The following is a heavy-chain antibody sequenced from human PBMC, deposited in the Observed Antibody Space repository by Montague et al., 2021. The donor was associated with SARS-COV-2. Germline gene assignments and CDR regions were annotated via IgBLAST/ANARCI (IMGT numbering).Heavy chain of an antibody. CDR1: GFTFRYYG. Sequence: SLRLSCAASGFTFRYYGMHWVRQAPGKGLEWVALIWYDGTDKDYVDSVKGRFTISRDNSRNTLYLQMNSLRAEDMAVYYCAKGGTSYFYGMDVWGQGTTVAVSS. D-gene: IGHD1-26*01. V-gene: IGHV3-33*06. J-gene: IGHJ6*02. CDR2: IWYDGTDK. CDR3: AKGGTSYFYGMDV.